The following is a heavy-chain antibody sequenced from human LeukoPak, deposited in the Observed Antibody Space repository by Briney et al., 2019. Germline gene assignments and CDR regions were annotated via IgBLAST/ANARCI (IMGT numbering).Heavy chain of an antibody. D-gene: IGHD5-18*01. J-gene: IGHJ6*02. Sequence: GESLKISCKGSGYSFTSYWIGWVRQMPGKGLEWMGIIYPGDSDTRYSPSFQGQVTISADKSISTAYLQWSSLKASDTAMYYCARRRNPRIQLDYYYGMDVWGQGTTVTVSS. CDR2: IYPGDSDT. V-gene: IGHV5-51*01. CDR3: ARRRNPRIQLDYYYGMDV. CDR1: GYSFTSYW.